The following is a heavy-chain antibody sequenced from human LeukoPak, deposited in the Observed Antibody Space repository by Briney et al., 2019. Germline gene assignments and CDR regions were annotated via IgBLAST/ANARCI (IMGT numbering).Heavy chain of an antibody. J-gene: IGHJ4*02. CDR1: GGSISSYY. D-gene: IGHD1-26*01. CDR3: AGSLLRSGSYPDY. CDR2: IYYSGST. Sequence: SETLSLTCTVSGGSISSYYWSWIRQPPGKGLEWIGYIYYSGSTNYNPSLKSRVTISVDTSKNQFSLKLSSVTAADTAVYYCAGSLLRSGSYPDYWGQGTLVTVSS. V-gene: IGHV4-59*12.